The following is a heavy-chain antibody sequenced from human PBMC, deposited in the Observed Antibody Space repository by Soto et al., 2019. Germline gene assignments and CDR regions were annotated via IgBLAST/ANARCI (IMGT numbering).Heavy chain of an antibody. D-gene: IGHD3-22*01. V-gene: IGHV1-8*01. Sequence: QVQLVQSGAEVKKPGASVKVSCKASGYTFTSYDINWVRQATGQGLEWMGWMNPNSGNTAYAQKFQGRITMTRNTSISTADMELSSLRSEDTGVYYCAREKVTSGYPDWGQGTLVTVSS. CDR3: AREKVTSGYPD. J-gene: IGHJ4*02. CDR2: MNPNSGNT. CDR1: GYTFTSYD.